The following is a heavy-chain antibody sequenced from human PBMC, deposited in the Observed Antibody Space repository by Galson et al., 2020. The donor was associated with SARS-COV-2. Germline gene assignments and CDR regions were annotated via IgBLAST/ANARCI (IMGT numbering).Heavy chain of an antibody. J-gene: IGHJ6*03. D-gene: IGHD6-13*01. Sequence: SETLSLTCAVYGGSFSGYYWSWIRQPPGKGLEWIGEINHSGSTNYNPSLKSRVTISVDTSKNQFSLKLSSVTAADTAVYYCARGRSSPIIYYYYYYYMDVWGKGTTVTVSS. CDR3: ARGRSSPIIYYYYYYYMDV. CDR2: INHSGST. CDR1: GGSFSGYY. V-gene: IGHV4-34*01.